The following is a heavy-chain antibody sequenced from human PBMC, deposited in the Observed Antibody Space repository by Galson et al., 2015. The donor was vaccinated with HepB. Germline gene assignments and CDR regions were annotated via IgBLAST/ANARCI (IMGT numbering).Heavy chain of an antibody. CDR2: ISYDGSNK. CDR1: GFTFSSYG. Sequence: LRLSCAASGFTFSSYGMHWVRQAPGKGLEWVAVISYDGSNKYYADSVKGRFTISRDNSKNTLYLQMNSLRAEDTAVYYCAKDGVLYYDFWSGSPQIDYWGQGTLVTVSS. J-gene: IGHJ4*02. CDR3: AKDGVLYYDFWSGSPQIDY. D-gene: IGHD3-3*01. V-gene: IGHV3-30*18.